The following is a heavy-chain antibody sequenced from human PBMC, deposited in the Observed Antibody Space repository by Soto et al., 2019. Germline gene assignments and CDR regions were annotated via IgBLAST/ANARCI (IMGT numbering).Heavy chain of an antibody. V-gene: IGHV1-69*01. J-gene: IGHJ4*02. D-gene: IGHD6-13*01. CDR3: ARVGYSSSWSFDY. Sequence: QVQLVQSGAEVKKPGSSVKVSCKASGGTFSSYAISWVRQAPGQGLEWMGGIIPIFGTANYAQKFQGRVTITADESRRKADMELSSLRCGDTAVYYCARVGYSSSWSFDYWGQGTLVTVSS. CDR2: IIPIFGTA. CDR1: GGTFSSYA.